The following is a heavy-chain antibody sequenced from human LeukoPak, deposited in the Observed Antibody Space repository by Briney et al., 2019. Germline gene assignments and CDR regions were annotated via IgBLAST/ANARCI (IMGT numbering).Heavy chain of an antibody. CDR2: IYYSGST. J-gene: IGHJ3*02. D-gene: IGHD3-22*01. V-gene: IGHV4-59*08. CDR3: ARRGYYDSSGYPYDAFDI. Sequence: PSETLSLTCTVSGGSISSYYWSWIRQPPGKGLEWIGYIYYSGSTNYNPSLKSRVTISADTSKNQFSLKLSSVTAADTAVYYCARRGYYDSSGYPYDAFDIWGQGTMVAVSS. CDR1: GGSISSYY.